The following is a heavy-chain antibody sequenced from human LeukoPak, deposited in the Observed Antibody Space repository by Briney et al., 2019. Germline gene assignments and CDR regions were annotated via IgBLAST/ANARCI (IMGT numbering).Heavy chain of an antibody. V-gene: IGHV3-30-3*01. Sequence: GGSLRLSCAASGXTFSSYAMHWVRQAPGKGLEWVAVISYDGSNKYYADSVKGRFTISRDNSKNTLYLQMNSLRAEDTAVYYCASTLGIAAPFDYWGQGTLVTVSS. CDR3: ASTLGIAAPFDY. CDR2: ISYDGSNK. J-gene: IGHJ4*02. D-gene: IGHD6-13*01. CDR1: GXTFSSYA.